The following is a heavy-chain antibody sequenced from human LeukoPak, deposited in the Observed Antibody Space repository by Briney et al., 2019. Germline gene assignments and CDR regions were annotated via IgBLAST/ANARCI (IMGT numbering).Heavy chain of an antibody. CDR3: ARSSIVVVVAAGGVDY. CDR1: GFTFSSYA. D-gene: IGHD2-15*01. Sequence: GGSLRLSCAASGFTFSSYAMHWVRQARDKGLEWGAVISNDGSDKYYADSVKGRFTISRDNSKNTLYLQMNSLSAEDTAVYYCARSSIVVVVAAGGVDYWGQGTLVTVSS. CDR2: ISNDGSDK. J-gene: IGHJ4*02. V-gene: IGHV3-30-3*01.